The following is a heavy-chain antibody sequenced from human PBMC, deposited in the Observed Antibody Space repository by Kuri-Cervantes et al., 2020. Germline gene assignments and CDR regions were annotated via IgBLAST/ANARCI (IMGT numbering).Heavy chain of an antibody. CDR2: ISHSGTA. CDR3: ARGSWGSYRYTLDY. D-gene: IGHD3-16*02. Sequence: SQTLSLTCGVSSGSISSSYWWSWVRQPPGKGLEWIGEISHSGTANYNPSLKSRVTMSLDKSKNQLSLRLTSVTAADTAVYYCARGSWGSYRYTLDYWGQGTLVTVSS. V-gene: IGHV4-4*02. J-gene: IGHJ4*02. CDR1: SGSISSSYW.